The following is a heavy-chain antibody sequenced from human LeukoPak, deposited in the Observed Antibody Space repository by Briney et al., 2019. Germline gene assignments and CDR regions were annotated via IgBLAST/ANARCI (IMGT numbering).Heavy chain of an antibody. CDR2: MYRVGNT. Sequence: GGSLRLSCAASGFTVSNNYMTWVRQAPGKGLEWVSVMYRVGNTYYADFVKGRFTISRDNFKNTLHLQMNSLRVGDTALYYCARGLTVGATGVWAFDIWGQGTMVTVSS. V-gene: IGHV3-66*01. CDR3: ARGLTVGATGVWAFDI. J-gene: IGHJ3*02. D-gene: IGHD1-26*01. CDR1: GFTVSNNY.